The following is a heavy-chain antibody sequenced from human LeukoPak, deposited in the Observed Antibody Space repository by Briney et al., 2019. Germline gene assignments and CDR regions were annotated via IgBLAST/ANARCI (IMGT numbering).Heavy chain of an antibody. D-gene: IGHD2-2*01. CDR3: ARGRRYCSSTSCHPFDY. CDR1: GYTLTGYY. CDR2: INPNSGGT. J-gene: IGHJ4*02. V-gene: IGHV1-2*02. Sequence: ASVKVSCKASGYTLTGYYMHWVRQAPGQGLEWMGWINPNSGGTNYAQKFQGRVTMTRDTSISTAYMELSRLRSDDTAVYYCARGRRYCSSTSCHPFDYWGQGTLVTVSS.